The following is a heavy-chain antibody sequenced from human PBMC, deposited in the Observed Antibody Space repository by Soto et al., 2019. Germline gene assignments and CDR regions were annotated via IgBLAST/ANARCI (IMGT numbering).Heavy chain of an antibody. Sequence: GGSLRLSCAASGFTFSSYGVHWVRQAPGKGLEWVAVISYDGSNKHYADSVKGRFTISRDNSKNTLDLQMNSPRAEDTAVYYCAKDTYYYDRSGYYTYDYWGQGTQVTVSS. CDR3: AKDTYYYDRSGYYTYDY. D-gene: IGHD3-22*01. J-gene: IGHJ4*02. CDR2: ISYDGSNK. V-gene: IGHV3-30*18. CDR1: GFTFSSYG.